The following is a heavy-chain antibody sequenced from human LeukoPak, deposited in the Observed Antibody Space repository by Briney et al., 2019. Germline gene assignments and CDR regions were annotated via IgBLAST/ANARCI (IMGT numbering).Heavy chain of an antibody. D-gene: IGHD6-13*01. J-gene: IGHJ4*02. CDR2: IYHSGST. CDR3: ARIQQLVGTVDY. CDR1: GYSISSGYY. Sequence: PSETLSLTCAVSGYSISSGYYWGWIRQPPGKGLEGIGSIYHSGSTYYNPSLKSRVTISVDTSKNQFSLKLSSVTAADTAVYYCARIQQLVGTVDYWGQGTLVTVSS. V-gene: IGHV4-38-2*01.